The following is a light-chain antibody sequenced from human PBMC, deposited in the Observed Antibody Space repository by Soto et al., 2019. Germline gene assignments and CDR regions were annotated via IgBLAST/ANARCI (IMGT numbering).Light chain of an antibody. CDR3: QQYNSYSWT. Sequence: DIQMTQSPSSLSASVGDRVTITCRASQSISTYLNWYQQKPGKAPNLLIFAASTLQSGVPSRFSGSGSGTDFTLTIRSLQPDDFAIYYCQQYNSYSWTFGQGTKVDIK. V-gene: IGKV1-39*01. CDR1: QSISTY. CDR2: AAS. J-gene: IGKJ1*01.